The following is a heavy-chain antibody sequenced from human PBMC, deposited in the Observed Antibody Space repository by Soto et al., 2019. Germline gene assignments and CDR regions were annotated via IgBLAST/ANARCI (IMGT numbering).Heavy chain of an antibody. CDR1: GFTFSSYA. CDR3: ARGPRMNYYDSSGYDSADY. J-gene: IGHJ4*02. Sequence: QVQLVESGGGVVQPGRSLRLSCAASGFTFSSYAMHWVRQAPGKGLEWVAVISYDGSNKYYADSVKGRFTISRDNSKNTLYLQMNSLRAEDTAVYYCARGPRMNYYDSSGYDSADYWGQGTLVTVSS. V-gene: IGHV3-30-3*01. CDR2: ISYDGSNK. D-gene: IGHD3-22*01.